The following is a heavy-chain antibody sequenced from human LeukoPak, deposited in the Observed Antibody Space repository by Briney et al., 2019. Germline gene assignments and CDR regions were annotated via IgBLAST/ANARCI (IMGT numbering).Heavy chain of an antibody. CDR3: ARDGHTRIRPYFDY. Sequence: VASVKVSCKASGYTFTSYGISWVRQAPGQGLEWMGWISAYNGNTKYAQKLQGRVTMTTDTSTSTAYMELRSLRSDDTAVCYCARDGHTRIRPYFDYWGQGTLVTVSS. CDR2: ISAYNGNT. J-gene: IGHJ4*02. CDR1: GYTFTSYG. V-gene: IGHV1-18*01. D-gene: IGHD2-15*01.